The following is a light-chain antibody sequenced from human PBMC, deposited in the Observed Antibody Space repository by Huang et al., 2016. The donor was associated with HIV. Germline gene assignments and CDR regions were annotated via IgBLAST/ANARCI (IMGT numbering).Light chain of an antibody. V-gene: IGKV3-15*01. Sequence: EVVMTQSPATLSVSPGERATLCCRARESVCSNLSWFQLKPGQAPRLLIYGASTRATGIPARFSGSGSGTVFTLTISSLQSEDSAVYFCQQYHIYWTFGQGTKVEFK. CDR2: GAS. CDR3: QQYHIYWT. CDR1: ESVCSN. J-gene: IGKJ1*01.